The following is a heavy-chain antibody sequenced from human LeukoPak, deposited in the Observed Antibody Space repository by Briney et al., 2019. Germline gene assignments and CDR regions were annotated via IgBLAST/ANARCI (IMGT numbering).Heavy chain of an antibody. V-gene: IGHV1-2*02. CDR2: INPNSGGT. CDR1: GYTFTGYY. J-gene: IGHJ6*03. CDR3: ARALSSHYYYYYMDV. Sequence: GASVKVSCKASGYTFTGYYMHWVRQAPGQGLEWMGWINPNSGGTNYAQKFQGRVTMTRDTSISTAYMELSRLGSDDTAVYYCARALSSHYYYYYMDVWGKGTTVTVSS.